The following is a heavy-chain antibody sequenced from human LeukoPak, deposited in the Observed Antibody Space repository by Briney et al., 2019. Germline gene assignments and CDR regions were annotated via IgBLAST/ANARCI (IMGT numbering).Heavy chain of an antibody. Sequence: ASVKVSCKASGYTFTSYDINWVRQATGQGLEWMGWMNPNSGNTGYAQKFQGRVTITRNTSISTAYMELSSLRAEDTAVYYCAREWWELLGYFDLWGRGTLVTVSS. CDR1: GYTFTSYD. CDR3: AREWWELLGYFDL. D-gene: IGHD1-26*01. CDR2: MNPNSGNT. V-gene: IGHV1-8*03. J-gene: IGHJ2*01.